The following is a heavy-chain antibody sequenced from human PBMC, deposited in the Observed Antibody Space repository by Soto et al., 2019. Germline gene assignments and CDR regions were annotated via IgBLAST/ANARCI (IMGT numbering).Heavy chain of an antibody. V-gene: IGHV4-38-2*02. J-gene: IGHJ4*02. Sequence: SETLSLTCTVSSSPINSRYYWGWIRQTPGKGLEWVASIYHSGSTHYNPSLKRRATISVDTTNNQFFLMLSSVTAADTAIYYCANNTSGWNFDYWGQGTKVTVSS. CDR2: IYHSGST. D-gene: IGHD6-19*01. CDR3: ANNTSGWNFDY. CDR1: SSPINSRYY.